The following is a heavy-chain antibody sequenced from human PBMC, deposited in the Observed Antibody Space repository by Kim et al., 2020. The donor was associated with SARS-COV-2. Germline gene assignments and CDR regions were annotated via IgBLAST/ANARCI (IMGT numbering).Heavy chain of an antibody. V-gene: IGHV3-21*01. CDR1: GFTFSSYS. Sequence: GGSLRLSCAATGFTFSSYSMNWVRRAPGKGLEWVSSISTSSTYIYYADSVKGRFTISRDNAKNSLFLQMNSLRAEDTAVYYCARLRWFGELLSPSGYYG. J-gene: IGHJ6*01. CDR3: ARLRWFGELLSPSGYYG. D-gene: IGHD3-10*01. CDR2: ISTSSTYI.